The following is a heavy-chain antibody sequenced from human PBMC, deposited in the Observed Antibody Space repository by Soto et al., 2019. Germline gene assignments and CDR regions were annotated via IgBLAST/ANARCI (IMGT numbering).Heavy chain of an antibody. V-gene: IGHV3-30-3*01. CDR3: AGAAIGHNDAFDI. J-gene: IGHJ3*02. CDR1: GFTFSSYA. CDR2: ISYDGSNK. D-gene: IGHD2-2*02. Sequence: GGSLRLSCAASGFTFSSYAMHWVRQAPGKGLEWVAVISYDGSNKYYADSVKGRFTISRDNSKNTLYLQMNSLRAEDTAVYYCAGAAIGHNDAFDIWGQGTMVTVSS.